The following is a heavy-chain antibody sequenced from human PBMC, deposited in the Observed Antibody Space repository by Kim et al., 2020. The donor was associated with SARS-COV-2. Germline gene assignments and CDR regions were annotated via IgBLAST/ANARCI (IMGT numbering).Heavy chain of an antibody. CDR2: ISAYNGNT. D-gene: IGHD2-2*01. CDR3: ARVPSYLPAVWFDP. V-gene: IGHV1-18*01. J-gene: IGHJ5*02. Sequence: ASVKVSCKASGYTFTSYGISWVRQAPGQGLEWMGWISAYNGNTNYAQKLQGRVTMTTDTSTSTAYMELRSLRSDDTAVYYCARVPSYLPAVWFDPWGQGTLVTVSS. CDR1: GYTFTSYG.